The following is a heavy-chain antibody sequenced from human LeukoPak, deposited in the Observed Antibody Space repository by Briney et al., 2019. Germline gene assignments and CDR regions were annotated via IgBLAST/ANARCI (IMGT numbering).Heavy chain of an antibody. J-gene: IGHJ3*02. D-gene: IGHD2-21*02. Sequence: PGGSLRLSCAASGFTFSSYEMNWVRQAPGKGLEWVSYISSSGSTIYYADSVKGRFTISRDNAKNSLYLQMNSLRAEDTAVYYCARAPRIDCGGDCSHAFDIWGQGTMVTVSS. CDR1: GFTFSSYE. V-gene: IGHV3-48*03. CDR3: ARAPRIDCGGDCSHAFDI. CDR2: ISSSGSTI.